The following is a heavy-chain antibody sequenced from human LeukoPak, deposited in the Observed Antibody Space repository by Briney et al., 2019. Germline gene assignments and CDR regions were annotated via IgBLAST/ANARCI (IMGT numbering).Heavy chain of an antibody. CDR3: ARANSGGWRKGEYYMDV. J-gene: IGHJ6*03. Sequence: PSETLSLTCTVSGGSISSYYWSWIRQPPGKGLEWIGYIYYSGSTNYNPSLKSRVTVSVASKNQFSLKLSSVTAADTAVYYCARANSGGWRKGEYYMDVWGKGTTVTVSS. CDR1: GGSISSYY. D-gene: IGHD6-19*01. CDR2: IYYSGST. V-gene: IGHV4-59*01.